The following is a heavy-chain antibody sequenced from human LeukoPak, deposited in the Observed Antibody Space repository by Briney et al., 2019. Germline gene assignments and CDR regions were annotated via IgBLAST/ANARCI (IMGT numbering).Heavy chain of an antibody. CDR2: INHSGST. CDR1: GGSFSGYY. Sequence: SETLSLTCAVYGGSFSGYYWSWIRQPPGKGLEWIGEINHSGSTNYNPSLKSRVTISVDTSKNQFSLKLSSVTAADTAVYYCAREVTCVLLWFGDYFDYWGQGTLVTVSS. D-gene: IGHD3-10*01. J-gene: IGHJ4*02. V-gene: IGHV4-34*01. CDR3: AREVTCVLLWFGDYFDY.